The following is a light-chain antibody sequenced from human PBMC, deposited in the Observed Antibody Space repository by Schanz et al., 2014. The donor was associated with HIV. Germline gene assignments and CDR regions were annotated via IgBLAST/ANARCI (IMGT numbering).Light chain of an antibody. Sequence: EIVLTQSPATLSLSPGERATLSCRASQSVSSNLAWYQQKPGQAPRLLIYGASTRATGIPARFSGSGSGTEFTLTISSLQPDDFATYYCQQYYVLYTFGQGTKLE. CDR3: QQYYVLYT. CDR1: QSVSSN. J-gene: IGKJ2*01. V-gene: IGKV3-15*01. CDR2: GAS.